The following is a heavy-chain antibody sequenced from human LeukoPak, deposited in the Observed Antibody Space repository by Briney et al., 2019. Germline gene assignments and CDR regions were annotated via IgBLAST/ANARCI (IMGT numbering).Heavy chain of an antibody. D-gene: IGHD2-2*01. CDR3: AKYPGAAGYCSSTSCYSLDY. Sequence: PGGSLRLSCAASGFTFSSYGMHWVRQAPGKGLEWVAFIRYDGSNKYYADSVKGRFTISRDNSKNTLYLQMNSLRAEDTAVYYCAKYPGAAGYCSSTSCYSLDYWGQGTLVTVSS. CDR1: GFTFSSYG. V-gene: IGHV3-30*02. J-gene: IGHJ4*02. CDR2: IRYDGSNK.